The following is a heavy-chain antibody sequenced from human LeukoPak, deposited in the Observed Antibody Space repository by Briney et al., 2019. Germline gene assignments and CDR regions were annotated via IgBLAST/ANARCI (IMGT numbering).Heavy chain of an antibody. CDR1: GGTFSSYA. V-gene: IGHV1-69*13. Sequence: SVKVSCKASGGTFSSYAISWVRQAPGQGLEWMGGIIPIFGTANYAQKFQGRVTITADESTSTAYMELSSLRSEDTAVYYCASQFSNFHGDYDLDYWGQGTLVTVSS. D-gene: IGHD4-17*01. CDR2: IIPIFGTA. J-gene: IGHJ4*02. CDR3: ASQFSNFHGDYDLDY.